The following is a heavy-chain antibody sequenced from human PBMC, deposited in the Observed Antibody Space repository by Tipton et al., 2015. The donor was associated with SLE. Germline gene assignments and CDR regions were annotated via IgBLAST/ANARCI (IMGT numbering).Heavy chain of an antibody. Sequence: AGLVKPSETLSLTCAVYGGSFSGYYWSWIRQPPGKGLEWIGEINHSGSTNYNPSLKSRVTISVDTSKNQFSLKLSSVTAADTAVYYCARLRGGYDYYFDYWGQGTLVTVSS. CDR2: INHSGST. CDR1: GGSFSGYY. CDR3: ARLRGGYDYYFDY. J-gene: IGHJ4*02. V-gene: IGHV4-34*01. D-gene: IGHD5-12*01.